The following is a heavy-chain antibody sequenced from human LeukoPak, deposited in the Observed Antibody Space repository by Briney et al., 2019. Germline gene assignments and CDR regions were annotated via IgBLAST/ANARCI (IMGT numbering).Heavy chain of an antibody. V-gene: IGHV4-30-4*08. Sequence: PSETLSLTCTVSGGSISSGDYYCRWIRQPPGKGLEWIVYIYYSGSTYYNPSLKSRVTISVDTSKNQFSLKLSSVTAADTAVYYCARDQKYYYDSSGNFWGQGTMVTVSS. CDR3: ARDQKYYYDSSGNF. J-gene: IGHJ3*01. D-gene: IGHD3-22*01. CDR2: IYYSGST. CDR1: GGSISSGDYY.